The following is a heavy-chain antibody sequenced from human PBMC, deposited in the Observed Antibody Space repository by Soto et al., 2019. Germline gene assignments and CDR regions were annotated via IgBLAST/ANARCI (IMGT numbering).Heavy chain of an antibody. J-gene: IGHJ5*02. CDR1: GYTFTTDG. V-gene: IGHV1-18*01. CDR3: ARDLGYCRSGTCYREWFDP. CDR2: VSGDNGHT. D-gene: IGHD2-15*01. Sequence: QVQLVQSGAEVKKPGASVKVSCKASGYTFTTDGISWVRQAPGRGLEWMGWVSGDNGHTNYAQSLQGRVTMTTDTSTNTAYMELRSLRSDDTAVYYCARDLGYCRSGTCYREWFDPWGQGTMVTVSS.